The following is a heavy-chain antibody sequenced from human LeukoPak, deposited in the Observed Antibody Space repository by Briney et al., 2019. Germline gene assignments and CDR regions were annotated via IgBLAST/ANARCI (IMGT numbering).Heavy chain of an antibody. V-gene: IGHV3-21*01. CDR3: ARDHCSSTSCYGGFDY. D-gene: IGHD2-2*01. Sequence: GGSLRLSCAASGFTFSSYSMNWVRQAPGKGLEWVSSISGSSSYIYYADSVKGRFTISRDNAKNSLYLQMNSLRAEDTAVYYCARDHCSSTSCYGGFDYWGQGTLVTVSS. CDR2: ISGSSSYI. CDR1: GFTFSSYS. J-gene: IGHJ4*02.